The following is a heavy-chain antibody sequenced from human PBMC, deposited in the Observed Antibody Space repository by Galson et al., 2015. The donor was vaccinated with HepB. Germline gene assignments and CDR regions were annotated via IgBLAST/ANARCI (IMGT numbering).Heavy chain of an antibody. CDR1: GFTFSSYG. D-gene: IGHD2-2*01. Sequence: SLRLSCAASGFTFSSYGMHWVRQAPGKGLEWVAVISYDGSNKYYADSVKGRFTISRDNSKNTLYLQMNSLRAEDTAVYYCAKVGRYCSSTSCQGYYMDVWGKGTTVTVSS. J-gene: IGHJ6*03. CDR3: AKVGRYCSSTSCQGYYMDV. V-gene: IGHV3-30*18. CDR2: ISYDGSNK.